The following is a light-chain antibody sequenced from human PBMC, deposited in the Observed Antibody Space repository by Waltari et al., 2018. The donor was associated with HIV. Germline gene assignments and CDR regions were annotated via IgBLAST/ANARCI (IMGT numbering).Light chain of an antibody. V-gene: IGLV2-23*02. CDR2: EVT. Sequence: QSALTQPASSSGSPGQSITISCTGTSSAVGSYNLVSWYQQHPGKAPKLMIYEVTKRPSGVSNRFSGSKSGNTASLTISGLQAEDEADYYCCSYAGSPYVFGTGTKVTVL. CDR3: CSYAGSPYV. CDR1: SSAVGSYNL. J-gene: IGLJ1*01.